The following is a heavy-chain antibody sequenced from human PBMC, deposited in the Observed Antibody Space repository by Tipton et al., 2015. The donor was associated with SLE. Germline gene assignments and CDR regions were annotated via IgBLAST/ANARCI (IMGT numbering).Heavy chain of an antibody. V-gene: IGHV5-10-1*01. CDR2: IDPSDSYT. CDR1: GYSFTSYW. Sequence: QLVQSGAEVKKPGESLRISCKGSGYSFTSYWISWVRQRPGKGLEWMGRIDPSDSYTNYSPSFQGHVTISPDKSISTAYLQWSSLKASDTAMYYCARPVGDHLTFDIWGQGTMVTVST. CDR3: ARPVGDHLTFDI. D-gene: IGHD3-16*01. J-gene: IGHJ3*02.